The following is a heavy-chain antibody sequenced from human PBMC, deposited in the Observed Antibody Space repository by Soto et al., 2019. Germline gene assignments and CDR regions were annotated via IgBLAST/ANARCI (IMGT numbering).Heavy chain of an antibody. CDR3: ARYVLRGLIGAFDF. D-gene: IGHD3-10*01. V-gene: IGHV4-59*01. J-gene: IGHJ4*02. CDR2: IYSSGST. CDR1: GGSISSYY. Sequence: SETLSLTCTVSGGSISSYYWSWIRQSPGKGLEWIGRIYSSGSTTYNPSFKSRVTMSVVTSKNQFSLRLGSVTAADTAIYYCARYVLRGLIGAFDFWGQGTLVTVSS.